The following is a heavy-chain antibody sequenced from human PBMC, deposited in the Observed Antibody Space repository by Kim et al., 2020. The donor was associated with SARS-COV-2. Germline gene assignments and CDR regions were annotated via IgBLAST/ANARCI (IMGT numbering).Heavy chain of an antibody. Sequence: DSVKGRFTISRDNSKNSLYLQMNSLRTEDTALYYCAKDIPPGRSKVTSDYWGQGTLVTVSS. CDR3: AKDIPPGRSKVTSDY. V-gene: IGHV3-43*01. J-gene: IGHJ4*02. D-gene: IGHD4-4*01.